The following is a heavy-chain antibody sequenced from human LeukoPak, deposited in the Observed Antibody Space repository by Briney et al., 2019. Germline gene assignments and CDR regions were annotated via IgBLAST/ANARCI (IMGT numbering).Heavy chain of an antibody. D-gene: IGHD5-18*01. V-gene: IGHV4-59*01. Sequence: PSETLSLTCTVSGGSISSYYWSWIRQPPGKGLEWIGYIYYSGSTNYNPPLKSRVTISVDTSKNQFSLKLSSVTAADTAVYYCARVDTAMVDIWGQGTMATVSS. CDR2: IYYSGST. CDR1: GGSISSYY. J-gene: IGHJ3*02. CDR3: ARVDTAMVDI.